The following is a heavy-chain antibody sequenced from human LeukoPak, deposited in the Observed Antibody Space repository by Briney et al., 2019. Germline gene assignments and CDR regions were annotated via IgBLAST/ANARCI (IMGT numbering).Heavy chain of an antibody. J-gene: IGHJ4*02. D-gene: IGHD1-14*01. Sequence: PGGSLRLSCAASGFTFGSYALSWVRQAPGKGLEWVSAISGSGGTTNYADSVKGQLTISRDNSKNTLYLQMNSLRAEDTAVYSCATRSRYYFDYWGQGTLVTVSS. CDR1: GFTFGSYA. V-gene: IGHV3-23*01. CDR2: ISGSGGTT. CDR3: ATRSRYYFDY.